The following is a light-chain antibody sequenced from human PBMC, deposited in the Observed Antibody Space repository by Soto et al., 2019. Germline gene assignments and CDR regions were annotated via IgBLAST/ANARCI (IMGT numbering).Light chain of an antibody. J-gene: IGKJ5*01. CDR1: QSISGNY. Sequence: EIVLTQSPGTLSLSPGEGATLSCRASQSISGNYLAWYQQKPGQAPRLLIYGASNRATGIPERFSGSGSGTDFTLTISRLEPQDSAIYYCQQYVISVTFGQRTRLEIK. V-gene: IGKV3-20*01. CDR3: QQYVISVT. CDR2: GAS.